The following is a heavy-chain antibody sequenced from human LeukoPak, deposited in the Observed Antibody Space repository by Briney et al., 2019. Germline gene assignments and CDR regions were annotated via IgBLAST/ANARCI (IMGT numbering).Heavy chain of an antibody. CDR2: INHSGST. D-gene: IGHD6-13*01. Sequence: SETLSLTCAVYGGSFSGYYWSWIRQPPGKGLEWIGEINHSGSTNYNPSLKSRVTISVDTSKNQFSLKLSSVTAADTAVYYCARDSYSSSWYEGINWFDPWGQGTLVTASS. J-gene: IGHJ5*02. CDR3: ARDSYSSSWYEGINWFDP. CDR1: GGSFSGYY. V-gene: IGHV4-34*01.